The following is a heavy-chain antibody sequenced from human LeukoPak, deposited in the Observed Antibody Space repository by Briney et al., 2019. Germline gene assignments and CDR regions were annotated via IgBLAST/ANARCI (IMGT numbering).Heavy chain of an antibody. CDR3: AREIGSGSRYFDY. CDR2: TNPSGGST. D-gene: IGHD3-10*01. Sequence: ASVRVSCKASGYTFINYGITWVRQAPGQGPEWMGITNPSGGSTRYAQKFQGRVTMTRDKSTSTVYMELSSLRSEDTAVYYCAREIGSGSRYFDYWGQGTLVTVPS. J-gene: IGHJ4*02. V-gene: IGHV1-46*01. CDR1: GYTFINYG.